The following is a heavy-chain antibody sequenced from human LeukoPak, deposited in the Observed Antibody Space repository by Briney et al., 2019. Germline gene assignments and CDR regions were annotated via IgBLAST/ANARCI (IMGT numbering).Heavy chain of an antibody. CDR3: ARDGKGPRSGWYRVFDY. J-gene: IGHJ4*02. Sequence: GGSLRLSCAASGFTFSSYGMHWVRQAPGKGLEWVAFIRYDGSKYYYADSVKGRFTISRDNSKNTLYLQMNSLRAEDTAVYYCARDGKGPRSGWYRVFDYWGQGTLVTVSS. V-gene: IGHV3-30*02. CDR1: GFTFSSYG. CDR2: IRYDGSKY. D-gene: IGHD6-19*01.